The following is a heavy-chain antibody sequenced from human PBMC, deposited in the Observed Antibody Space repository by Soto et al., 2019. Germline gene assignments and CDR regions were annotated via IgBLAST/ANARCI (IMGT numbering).Heavy chain of an antibody. J-gene: IGHJ4*02. CDR1: GFTFSNYG. CDR2: ISGDGGTT. D-gene: IGHD3-10*01. CDR3: AKDWVGGVIIK. Sequence: PGGSLRLSCAASGFTFSNYGMTWVRQGPGKGLYWVSGISGDGGTTYYADTVKGRFTISRDNSNNTLYLEMNSLRVEDTAVYICAKDWVGGVIIKWGQGTRVTVSS. V-gene: IGHV3-23*01.